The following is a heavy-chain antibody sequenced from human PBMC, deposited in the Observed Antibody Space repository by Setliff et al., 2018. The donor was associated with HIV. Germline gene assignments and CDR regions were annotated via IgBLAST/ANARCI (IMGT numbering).Heavy chain of an antibody. D-gene: IGHD3-3*01. V-gene: IGHV1-2*02. CDR3: ATSTSRFFWNGFYQGGFGSRNSHSFEN. Sequence: GASVKVSCKTSGYTFTASYLHWVRQAPGQGLQWMGWMHPSSGATKYAQKFRDRVTLTGDTSISAASMELSSLKSDDTAMYYCATSTSRFFWNGFYQGGFGSRNSHSFENWGQGTLVTVSS. CDR2: MHPSSGAT. CDR1: GYTFTASY. J-gene: IGHJ4*02.